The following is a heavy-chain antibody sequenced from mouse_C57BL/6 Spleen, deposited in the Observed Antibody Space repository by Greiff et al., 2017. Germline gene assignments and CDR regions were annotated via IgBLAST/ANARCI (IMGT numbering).Heavy chain of an antibody. CDR1: GFTFTDYY. CDR3: ALITTVVAPY. CDR2: VYPYNGGT. J-gene: IGHJ4*01. V-gene: IGHV1-36*01. D-gene: IGHD1-1*01. Sequence: VQLKESGPVLVKPGPSVKISCKASGFTFTDYYMHWVKQSHGKSLEWIGLVYPYNGGTSYNQKFKGKATLTVDTSSSTAYMELYSLTSEDSAVYDCALITTVVAPYWGQGTSVTVSS.